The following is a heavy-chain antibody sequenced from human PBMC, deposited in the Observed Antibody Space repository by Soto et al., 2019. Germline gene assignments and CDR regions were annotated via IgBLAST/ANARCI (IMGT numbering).Heavy chain of an antibody. V-gene: IGHV1-2*04. CDR1: GYTFTGYY. Sequence: ASVKVSCKASGYTFTGYYMHWVRQAPGQGLEWMGWINPNSGGTNYAQKFQGWVTMTTDTSTSTAYMELSRLRSDDTAVYYCARHGPGSYFASGYRLDYAYYNGMGVWGPGNTVTVS. CDR2: INPNSGGT. J-gene: IGHJ6*01. D-gene: IGHD3-3*01. CDR3: ARHGPGSYFASGYRLDYAYYNGMGV.